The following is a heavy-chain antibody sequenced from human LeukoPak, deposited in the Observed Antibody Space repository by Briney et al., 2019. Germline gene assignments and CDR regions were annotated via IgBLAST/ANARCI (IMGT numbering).Heavy chain of an antibody. J-gene: IGHJ4*02. CDR2: ISAGNGNT. D-gene: IGHD6-13*01. Sequence: GASVKLSFTASGYTFTSYVIHWVRQAPGQRPEWMGWISAGNGNTKYSQKFQGRVTITRDTSASTAYMELSSLRSEDTAVYYCARDFSSSWYVFGYWGQGTLVTVSS. V-gene: IGHV1-3*01. CDR1: GYTFTSYV. CDR3: ARDFSSSWYVFGY.